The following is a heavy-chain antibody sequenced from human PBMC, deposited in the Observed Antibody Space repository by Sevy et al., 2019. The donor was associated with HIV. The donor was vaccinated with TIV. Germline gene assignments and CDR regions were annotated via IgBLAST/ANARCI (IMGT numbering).Heavy chain of an antibody. CDR3: ARRRGWDA. CDR2: IKEDGTVK. J-gene: IGHJ5*02. Sequence: GGSLRLSCVVSGFTLRNYWMTWVRQAPGKGPEWVASIKEDGTVKYYMDAVKGRFTISRDNPMSSVFLQMNSLRVEDTAIYYWARRRGWDAWGRGILVTVSS. CDR1: GFTLRNYW. D-gene: IGHD2-15*01. V-gene: IGHV3-7*03.